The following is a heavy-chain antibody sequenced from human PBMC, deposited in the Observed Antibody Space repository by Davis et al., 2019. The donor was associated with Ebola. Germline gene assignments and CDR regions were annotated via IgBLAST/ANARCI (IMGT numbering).Heavy chain of an antibody. CDR2: ISGSGGST. D-gene: IGHD3-16*01. J-gene: IGHJ1*01. Sequence: GESLKISCAASGFTFSSYTMNWVRQAPGKGLEWVSAISGSGGSTYYADSVKGRFTISRDNSKNTLYLQMNSLRAEDTAVYYCAKEFWGWYFQHWGQGTLVTVSS. V-gene: IGHV3-23*01. CDR3: AKEFWGWYFQH. CDR1: GFTFSSYT.